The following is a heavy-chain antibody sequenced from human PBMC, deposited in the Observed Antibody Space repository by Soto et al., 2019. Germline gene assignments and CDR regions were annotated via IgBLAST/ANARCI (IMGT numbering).Heavy chain of an antibody. J-gene: IGHJ4*02. CDR3: VRDDVGVGVDY. CDR1: GFTFSSYW. Sequence: GGSLRLSCAASGFTFSSYWMHWVRQVPGRGLVWVSHIDSDGNYTTYADSVKGRFTISRDNAKNTMYLQMISLRAEDTAVYYCVRDDVGVGVDYWGLGTLVTVSS. D-gene: IGHD1-26*01. CDR2: IDSDGNYT. V-gene: IGHV3-74*03.